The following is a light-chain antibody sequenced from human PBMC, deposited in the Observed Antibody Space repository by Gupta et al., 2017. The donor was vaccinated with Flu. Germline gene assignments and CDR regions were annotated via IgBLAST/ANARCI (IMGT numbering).Light chain of an antibody. V-gene: IGKV3-20*01. CDR1: QRVPSSY. J-gene: IGKJ1*01. Sequence: SPGTLSLSPGERGTLSCRASQRVPSSYLSWYLQRPGQPPRLLIYGANRRASGTPDRFSGTYSGTDFTLTIRRLEPEDFGVYFCQQYGASPWTFGQGTKVEIK. CDR2: GAN. CDR3: QQYGASPWT.